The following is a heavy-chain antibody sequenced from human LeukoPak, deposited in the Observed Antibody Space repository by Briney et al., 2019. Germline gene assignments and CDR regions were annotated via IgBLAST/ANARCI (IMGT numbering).Heavy chain of an antibody. CDR3: ALRGYSSSWTALDY. CDR2: IKQDGSEK. D-gene: IGHD6-13*01. V-gene: IGHV3-7*01. J-gene: IGHJ4*02. CDR1: GFTFSSYW. Sequence: GGALRLSCAASGFTFSSYWMSWVRQAPGKGLEWVANIKQDGSEKYYVDSVKGRFTISRDNAKNSLYLQMNSLRIEDTAVYYCALRGYSSSWTALDYWGQGTLVTVSS.